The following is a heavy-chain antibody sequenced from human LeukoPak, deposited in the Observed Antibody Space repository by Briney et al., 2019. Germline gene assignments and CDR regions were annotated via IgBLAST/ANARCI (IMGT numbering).Heavy chain of an antibody. CDR1: GFTFSRYA. J-gene: IGHJ4*02. Sequence: GGSLRLSCSASGFTFSRYAMHWVRQAPGKGLEYVSAISSNGGSTYYADSVKGRFTISRDNSRNTLHLQMSSLRVEDTAVYYCVKDSSSGGYFDYWGQGTLVTVSS. V-gene: IGHV3-64D*06. D-gene: IGHD3-10*01. CDR3: VKDSSSGGYFDY. CDR2: ISSNGGST.